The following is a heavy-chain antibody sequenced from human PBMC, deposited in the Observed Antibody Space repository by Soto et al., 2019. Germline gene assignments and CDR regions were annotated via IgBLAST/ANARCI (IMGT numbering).Heavy chain of an antibody. J-gene: IGHJ4*02. V-gene: IGHV3-30*18. Sequence: QVQLVESGGGVVQPGRSLRLSCAASGFTFSSYGMHWVRQAPGKGLEWVAVISYDGSNKYYADSVKGRFTISRDNSKNPLYLQMNSLRAEDTAVYYCAKDSIVVVVAATPDYWGQGTLVTVSS. CDR1: GFTFSSYG. CDR3: AKDSIVVVVAATPDY. CDR2: ISYDGSNK. D-gene: IGHD2-15*01.